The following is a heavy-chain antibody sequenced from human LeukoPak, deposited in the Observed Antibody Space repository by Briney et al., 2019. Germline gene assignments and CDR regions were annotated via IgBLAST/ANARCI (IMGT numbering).Heavy chain of an antibody. D-gene: IGHD1-1*01. CDR3: ARDPRGGRMTTYYFDY. CDR2: ISYDGSNK. Sequence: GGSLRLSCAASGFTFSSYAMHWVRQAPGKGLEWVAVISYDGSNKYYADSVKGRFTISRDNSKNTLYLQMNSLRAEDTAVYYCARDPRGGRMTTYYFDYWGQGTLVTVSS. J-gene: IGHJ4*02. CDR1: GFTFSSYA. V-gene: IGHV3-30-3*01.